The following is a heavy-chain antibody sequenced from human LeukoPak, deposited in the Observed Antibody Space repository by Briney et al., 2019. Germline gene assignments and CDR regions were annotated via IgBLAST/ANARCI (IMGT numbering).Heavy chain of an antibody. CDR1: GFTFRTYG. V-gene: IGHV3-30*18. CDR2: ISYDGSNE. D-gene: IGHD3-10*02. CDR3: AKSRVRGVYYFDY. Sequence: LSGGSLRLSCAASGFTFRTYGMNWVRQAPGKGLEWVAIISYDGSNEDYADSVKGRFTISRDNSKNTLYLQMNSLRAEDSAVYYCAKSRVRGVYYFDYWGQGTLVTVSS. J-gene: IGHJ4*02.